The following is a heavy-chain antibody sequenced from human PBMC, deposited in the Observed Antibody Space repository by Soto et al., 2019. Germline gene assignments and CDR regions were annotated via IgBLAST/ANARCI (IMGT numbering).Heavy chain of an antibody. V-gene: IGHV5-10-1*01. Sequence: GESLKISCKGSVNIFGNSWISWVRQMPGKGLEWMGRIDPSDSYTNYSPSFQGHVTISADKSISTAYLQWSSLKASDTAMYYCASAFYCSGGSCGGGDYYYYGMDVWGQGTTVTVSS. CDR1: VNIFGNSW. D-gene: IGHD2-15*01. J-gene: IGHJ6*02. CDR3: ASAFYCSGGSCGGGDYYYYGMDV. CDR2: IDPSDSYT.